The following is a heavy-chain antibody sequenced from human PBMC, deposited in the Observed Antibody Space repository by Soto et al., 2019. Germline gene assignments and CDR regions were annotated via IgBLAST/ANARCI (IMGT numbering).Heavy chain of an antibody. CDR3: ARNVAIWFGELSTSANYFYGLDV. CDR2: IYYSGST. J-gene: IGHJ6*02. CDR1: GGSISSGGYY. Sequence: QVQLQESGPGLVKPSQTLSLTCTVSGGSISSGGYYWTWIRQHPEKGLEWIGYIYYSGSTHCNPSLQIRATVAADTSKHPCSRVLNFVTGADTAVYCCARNVAIWFGELSTSANYFYGLDVWCQGTTVTGSS. V-gene: IGHV4-31*03. D-gene: IGHD3-10*01.